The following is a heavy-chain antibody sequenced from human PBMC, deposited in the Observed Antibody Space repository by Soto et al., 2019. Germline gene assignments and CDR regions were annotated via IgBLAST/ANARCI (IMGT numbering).Heavy chain of an antibody. CDR1: GGYISSGGYY. CDR2: IYYRGST. Sequence: QVQLQESRPGLVKPSQTLSLTCTFAGGYISSGGYYWSWIRLHPGKGLEWIGYIYYRGSTYYHPSIKSRVTRSVDTSMNQCYLKLSSVAAADTDVYYCARDKVYCGGDGYNPLYFFYYGIEVWGQGTTVTVSS. D-gene: IGHD2-21*02. J-gene: IGHJ6*02. V-gene: IGHV4-31*03. CDR3: ARDKVYCGGDGYNPLYFFYYGIEV.